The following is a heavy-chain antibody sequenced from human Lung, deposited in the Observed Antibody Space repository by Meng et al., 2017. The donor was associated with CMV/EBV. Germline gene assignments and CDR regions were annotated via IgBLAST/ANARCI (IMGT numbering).Heavy chain of an antibody. D-gene: IGHD3-10*01. V-gene: IGHV2-5*01. CDR2: IYWNDDK. CDR3: AHSARYYSSEIYYVPFDY. Sequence: SGPTLVKPTQTLTLTCSFSGFSLRTTGAGVGWIRQPPGKAQEWLALIYWNDDKRYSPSLKNRFTITKDTSRNRVVLTMTNLDPADTATYYCAHSARYYSSEIYYVPFDYWGQGTXVTVSS. J-gene: IGHJ4*02. CDR1: GFSLRTTGAG.